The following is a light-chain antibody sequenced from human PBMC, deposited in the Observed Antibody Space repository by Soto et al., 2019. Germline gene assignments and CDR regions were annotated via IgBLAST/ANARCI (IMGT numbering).Light chain of an antibody. V-gene: IGKV1-12*01. J-gene: IGKJ3*01. CDR1: QGISSW. Sequence: DIQMTQSPSSVSASVGDRVTITCRASQGISSWLAWYQQKSGKDPKLLIYAASSVPSGVPSKFSVSGSGTYVTLTTSNQQPEEVAADYWQQANSSPPFTFSTGTKVHI. CDR3: QQANSSPPFT. CDR2: AAS.